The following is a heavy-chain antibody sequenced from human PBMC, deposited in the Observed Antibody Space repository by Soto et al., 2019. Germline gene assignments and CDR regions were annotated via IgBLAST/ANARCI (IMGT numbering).Heavy chain of an antibody. CDR1: GGSISSYY. J-gene: IGHJ4*02. Sequence: SETLSLTCTVSGGSISSYYWSWIRQPPGKGLEWIGYIYYSGSTNYNPSLKSRVTISVDTSKNQFSLKLSSVTAADTAVYYCARAGNTMVRGVISGWTDSCGQGTLGTVSS. D-gene: IGHD3-10*01. V-gene: IGHV4-59*01. CDR3: ARAGNTMVRGVISGWTDS. CDR2: IYYSGST.